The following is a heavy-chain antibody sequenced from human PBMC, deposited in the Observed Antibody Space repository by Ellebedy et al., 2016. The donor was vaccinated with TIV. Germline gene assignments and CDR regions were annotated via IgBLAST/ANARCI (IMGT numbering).Heavy chain of an antibody. CDR1: GYTFTGYY. CDR2: INPNSGGT. D-gene: IGHD6-13*01. V-gene: IGHV1-2*02. Sequence: ASVKVSCXASGYTFTGYYMHWVRQAPGQGLEWMGWINPNSGGTNYAQKFQGRVTMTRDTSISTAYMELSSLRSEDTAVYYCTTDQRCIAAAGTRYYYMDVWGKGTTVTVSS. CDR3: TTDQRCIAAAGTRYYYMDV. J-gene: IGHJ6*03.